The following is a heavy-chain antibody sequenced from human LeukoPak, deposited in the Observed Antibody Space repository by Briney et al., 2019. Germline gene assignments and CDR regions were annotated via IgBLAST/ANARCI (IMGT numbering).Heavy chain of an antibody. Sequence: PSETLSLTCTVSGGSISSGDYYWTWIRQRPGKGLEWIGNMYHSGSTYYNPSLKSRVTISVDTSKNQFSLKLSSVTAADTAVYYCARRGYYYDSSGSYNNWFDPWGQGTLVTVSS. CDR2: MYHSGST. V-gene: IGHV4-31*03. CDR1: GGSISSGDYY. D-gene: IGHD3-22*01. CDR3: ARRGYYYDSSGSYNNWFDP. J-gene: IGHJ5*02.